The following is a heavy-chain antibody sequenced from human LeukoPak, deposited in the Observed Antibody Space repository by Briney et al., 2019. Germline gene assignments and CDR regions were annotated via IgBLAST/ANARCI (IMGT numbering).Heavy chain of an antibody. D-gene: IGHD5-18*01. V-gene: IGHV2-5*02. CDR1: GFSLSTSGVG. J-gene: IGHJ4*02. CDR2: IYWDDDK. CDR3: AHRVTAMVTDYFDF. Sequence: SGPTLVKPTQTLTLTCTFSGFSLSTSGVGVGWIRQPPGKALEWLALIYWDDDKRYSPSLKSRLTITKDTSKNQVVLTMTNMDPVDTATCYCAHRVTAMVTDYFDFWGQGTLVTVSS.